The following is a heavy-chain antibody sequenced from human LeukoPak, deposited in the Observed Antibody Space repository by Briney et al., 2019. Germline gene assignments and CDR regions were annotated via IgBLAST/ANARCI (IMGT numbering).Heavy chain of an antibody. Sequence: SETLSLTCAVYGGSFSGYYWSWIRQPPGKGLEWIGEINHSGITNYNPSLKSRVTISVDTSKNQFSLKLSSVTAADTAVYYCARDKGLSYCGGDCYSDWFDPWGQGTLVTVSS. D-gene: IGHD2-21*02. J-gene: IGHJ5*02. CDR1: GGSFSGYY. V-gene: IGHV4-34*01. CDR3: ARDKGLSYCGGDCYSDWFDP. CDR2: INHSGIT.